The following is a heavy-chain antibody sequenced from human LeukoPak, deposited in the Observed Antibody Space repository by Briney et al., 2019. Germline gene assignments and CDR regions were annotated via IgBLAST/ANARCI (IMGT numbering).Heavy chain of an antibody. V-gene: IGHV3-23*01. CDR2: ISSSGGST. D-gene: IGHD5-18*01. CDR1: GFPLSSYA. J-gene: IGHJ6*03. Sequence: GGSLRLSCAASGFPLSSYAMSWVRQGPGKGLEWVSAISSSGGSTYYADSVKGRFTISRDNSKNTLYLQMNSLRAEDTAVYYCAKVGYSYGFYYYMDVWGKGTTVTVSS. CDR3: AKVGYSYGFYYYMDV.